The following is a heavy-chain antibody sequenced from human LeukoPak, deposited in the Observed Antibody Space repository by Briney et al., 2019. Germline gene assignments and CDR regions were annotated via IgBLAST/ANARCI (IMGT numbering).Heavy chain of an antibody. J-gene: IGHJ6*04. Sequence: GGSLRLSCAASGFTFSSYEMNWVRQAPGKGLEWVSYISSSGSTIYYADSAKGRFTISRDNAKNSLYLQMNSLRAEDTAVYYCAELGITMIGGVWGKGTTVTVSS. CDR1: GFTFSSYE. CDR2: ISSSGSTI. V-gene: IGHV3-48*03. CDR3: AELGITMIGGV. D-gene: IGHD3-10*02.